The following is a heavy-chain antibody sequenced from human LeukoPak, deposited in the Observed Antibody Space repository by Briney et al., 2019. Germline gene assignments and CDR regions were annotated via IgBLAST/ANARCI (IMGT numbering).Heavy chain of an antibody. J-gene: IGHJ3*02. CDR3: AKEETMIVVLTFVGFDI. CDR1: GFTFSSYA. V-gene: IGHV3-23*01. Sequence: GGSLRLSCGASGFTFSSYAMSWVRQAPGKGLEWVSAISGSGSSTYYADSVKGRFTISRDNSKNTLYLQMNSLRAEDTAVYYCAKEETMIVVLTFVGFDIWGQGTMVTVSS. D-gene: IGHD3-22*01. CDR2: ISGSGSST.